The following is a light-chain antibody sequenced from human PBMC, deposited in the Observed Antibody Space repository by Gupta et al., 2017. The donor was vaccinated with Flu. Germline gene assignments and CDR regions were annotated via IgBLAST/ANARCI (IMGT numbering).Light chain of an antibody. CDR2: GAS. J-gene: IGKJ3*01. Sequence: EIVLTQSPGTLSLSPGEGATLSCRASQSVSNTYLAWYQQKPGQAPRLLIYGASSRATGIPDRFSGSGSGTEFTLTISRLEPEDFAVYYCHQYGNSPIAFGHGTKVDIK. CDR3: HQYGNSPIA. V-gene: IGKV3-20*01. CDR1: QSVSNTY.